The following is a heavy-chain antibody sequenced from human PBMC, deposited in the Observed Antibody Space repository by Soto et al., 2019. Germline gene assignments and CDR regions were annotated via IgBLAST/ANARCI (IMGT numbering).Heavy chain of an antibody. CDR2: IYSGGST. V-gene: IGHV3-66*01. CDR3: ASPYYYYYGMDV. Sequence: GGSLRLSCAASGFTVSSNYMSWVRQAPGKGLEWVSVIYSGGSTYYADSVKGRFSISRDNSKNTLYLQMNSLRAEDTAVYYCASPYYYYYGMDVWGQGTTVTVSS. CDR1: GFTVSSNY. J-gene: IGHJ6*02.